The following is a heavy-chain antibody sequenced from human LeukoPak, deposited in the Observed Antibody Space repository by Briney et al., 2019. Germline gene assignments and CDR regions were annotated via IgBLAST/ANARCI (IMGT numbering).Heavy chain of an antibody. CDR2: IRYDGSTK. D-gene: IGHD6-19*01. J-gene: IGHJ4*02. CDR3: AKGGVAGVDY. Sequence: GGSLRLSCAASGFTFSSYGMHWVRQAPGKGLEWVAFIRYDGSTKYYADSVKGRFTISRDNSKNTLYLQMNSLRAEDTAVYYCAKGGVAGVDYWGQGTLVTVSS. V-gene: IGHV3-30*02. CDR1: GFTFSSYG.